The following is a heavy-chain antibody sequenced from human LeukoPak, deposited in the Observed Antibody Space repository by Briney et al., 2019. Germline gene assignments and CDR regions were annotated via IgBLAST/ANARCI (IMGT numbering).Heavy chain of an antibody. J-gene: IGHJ3*01. Sequence: GASLKISCKVSGYSFTSYCIGWVRQMPRKGLEWMGIIYPGDSGPTYSPSFQGQVTISVDKSINTAYLQWSSLQASDTAMYYCGMSGDRVPLQDDVFDVWGQGTMVTVST. CDR1: GYSFTSYC. D-gene: IGHD1-26*01. V-gene: IGHV5-51*01. CDR2: IYPGDSGP. CDR3: GMSGDRVPLQDDVFDV.